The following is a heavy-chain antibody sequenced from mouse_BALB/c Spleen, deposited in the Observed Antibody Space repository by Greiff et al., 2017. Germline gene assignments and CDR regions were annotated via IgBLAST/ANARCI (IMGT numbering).Heavy chain of an antibody. CDR1: GFSLTSYD. CDR2: IWTGGGT. Sequence: VKLMESGPGLVAPSQSLSITCTVSGFSLTSYDISWIRQPPGKGLEWLGVIWTGGGTNYNSAFMSRLSISKDNSKSQVFLKMNSLQTDDKAIYYCVRAYYGRSLYYFDYWGQGTTLTVSS. D-gene: IGHD1-1*01. CDR3: VRAYYGRSLYYFDY. V-gene: IGHV2-9-2*01. J-gene: IGHJ2*01.